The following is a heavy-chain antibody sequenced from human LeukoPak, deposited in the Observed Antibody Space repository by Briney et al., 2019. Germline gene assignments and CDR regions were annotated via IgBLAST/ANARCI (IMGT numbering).Heavy chain of an antibody. V-gene: IGHV3-23*01. CDR2: ITGSGGST. Sequence: GGSLRLSCAASGFTFSTYVVNWVRQAPGKGLEWVSTITGSGGSTYYADSVKGRFTISRDNSKNTLYLQMSSLRVEDTAVYYCAKDHGRYYDSSGHYWGYSFDSWGQGILVTVST. CDR1: GFTFSTYV. D-gene: IGHD3-22*01. CDR3: AKDHGRYYDSSGHYWGYSFDS. J-gene: IGHJ4*02.